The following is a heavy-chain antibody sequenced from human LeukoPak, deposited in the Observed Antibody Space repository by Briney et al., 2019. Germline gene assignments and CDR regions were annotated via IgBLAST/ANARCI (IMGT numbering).Heavy chain of an antibody. CDR1: GGSISSSSYY. CDR2: IYYSGST. V-gene: IGHV4-39*07. CDR3: ARGTSTYYHDSSGYYYFDY. Sequence: PSETLSLTCTVSGGSISSSSYYWGWIRQPPGKGLEWIGSIYYSGSTYYNPSLKSRVTISVDTSKNQFSLKLSSVTAADTAVYYCARGTSTYYHDSSGYYYFDYWGQGTLVTVSS. J-gene: IGHJ4*02. D-gene: IGHD3-22*01.